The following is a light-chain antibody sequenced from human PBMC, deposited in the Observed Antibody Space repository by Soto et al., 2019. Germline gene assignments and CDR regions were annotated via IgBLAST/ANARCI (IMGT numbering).Light chain of an antibody. V-gene: IGKV3-11*01. CDR3: QQRSNWPPIT. CDR1: QSVSSY. J-gene: IGKJ5*01. Sequence: EIVLTQSPGTLSLSPGERATLSCRASQSVSSYLAWYQQKPGQAPRLLIYDASNRATGIPARFSGSGSRTDFTLTISSLEPEDFAVDYCQQRSNWPPITFGQGTRLEIK. CDR2: DAS.